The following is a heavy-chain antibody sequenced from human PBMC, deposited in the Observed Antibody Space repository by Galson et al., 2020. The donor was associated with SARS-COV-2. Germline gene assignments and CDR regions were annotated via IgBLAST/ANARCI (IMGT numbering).Heavy chain of an antibody. D-gene: IGHD1-26*01. Sequence: GESLKISCAASGFTFSSHAMSWVRQAPGKGLEWVSSIRGGSGIRGGSGRTYYADSVRGRFTISRDNSKNTLFLHMSGLRAEDTAVYYCVKDRRSLGATAILDAFDIWGQGTMVTVSS. V-gene: IGHV3-23*01. J-gene: IGHJ3*02. CDR3: VKDRRSLGATAILDAFDI. CDR1: GFTFSSHA. CDR2: IRGGSGIRGGSGRT.